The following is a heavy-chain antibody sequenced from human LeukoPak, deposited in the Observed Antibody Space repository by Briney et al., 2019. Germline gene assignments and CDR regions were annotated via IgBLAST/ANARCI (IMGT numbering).Heavy chain of an antibody. J-gene: IGHJ4*02. CDR2: IWYDGSNK. Sequence: GRSLRLSCAASGFTFSSYGMHWVRQAPGKGLEWVAVIWYDGSNKYYADSVKGRFTISRDNSKNTLYLQMNSLRAEDTAVYYCARVTNYYDSSGYPHYYFDYWGQGTLVTVSS. D-gene: IGHD3-22*01. V-gene: IGHV3-33*08. CDR3: ARVTNYYDSSGYPHYYFDY. CDR1: GFTFSSYG.